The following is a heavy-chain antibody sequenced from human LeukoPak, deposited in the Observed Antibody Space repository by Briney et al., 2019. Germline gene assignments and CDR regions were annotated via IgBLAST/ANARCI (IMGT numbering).Heavy chain of an antibody. V-gene: IGHV1-69*04. D-gene: IGHD1-14*01. CDR1: GGTFSSYA. CDR3: ALGKDAFDT. J-gene: IGHJ3*02. CDR2: IIPILGIA. Sequence: SVKVSCKASGGTFSSYAISWVRQAPGQGLEWMGRIIPILGIANYAQKFQARVTITADKSTSTAYMELSSLRSEYTAVYYCALGKDAFDTWGQGTMVTVS.